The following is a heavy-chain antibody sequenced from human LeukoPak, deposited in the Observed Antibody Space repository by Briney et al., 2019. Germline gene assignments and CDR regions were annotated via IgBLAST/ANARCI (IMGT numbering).Heavy chain of an antibody. D-gene: IGHD1-26*01. CDR2: ISGGGGST. J-gene: IGHJ4*02. V-gene: IGHV3-23*01. CDR1: GFTFTSYS. CDR3: AKVWDLRHPGRRYFDY. Sequence: GGSLRLSCAASGFTFTSYSMNWVRQAPGKGLEWVSTISGGGGSTYYADSVKGRFTISRDNSKNTLYLQVNSLRAEDTAVYYCAKVWDLRHPGRRYFDYWGQGTLVTVSS.